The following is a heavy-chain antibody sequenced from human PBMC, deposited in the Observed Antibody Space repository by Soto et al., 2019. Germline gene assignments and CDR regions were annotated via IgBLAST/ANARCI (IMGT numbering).Heavy chain of an antibody. J-gene: IGHJ6*02. CDR1: GDSVSVNSVA. D-gene: IGHD2-2*01. Sequence: SQTLSLTCAISGDSVSVNSVAWSWIRQSPSRGLEWLGRTYYRSRWYNDYGVSVKSRITIPPDTSKNQFSLQLNSVPPEDTAVYFCARVNLGYCTSTSCLVYYYYGMDVWGQGTTLTVSS. V-gene: IGHV6-1*01. CDR2: TYYRSRWYN. CDR3: ARVNLGYCTSTSCLVYYYYGMDV.